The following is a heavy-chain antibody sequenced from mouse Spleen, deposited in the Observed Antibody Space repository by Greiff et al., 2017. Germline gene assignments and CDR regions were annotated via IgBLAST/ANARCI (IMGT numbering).Heavy chain of an antibody. CDR3: ARMSYGNTWFAY. D-gene: IGHD2-1*01. Sequence: QVQLQQSGPGLVQPSQSLSITCTVSGFSLTSYGVHWVRQSPGKGLEWLGVIWSGGSTDYNAAFISRLSISKDDSKSQVFFKMNSLQADDTAIYYCARMSYGNTWFAYWGQGTLVTVSA. CDR2: IWSGGST. V-gene: IGHV2-2*01. J-gene: IGHJ3*01. CDR1: GFSLTSYG.